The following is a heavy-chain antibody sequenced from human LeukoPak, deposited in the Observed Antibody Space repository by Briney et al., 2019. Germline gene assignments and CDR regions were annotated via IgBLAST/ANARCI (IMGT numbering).Heavy chain of an antibody. CDR2: IKSKTDGGTT. CDR1: GFTFSNAW. CDR3: TTDLSSYGSRGYYYYYMDV. J-gene: IGHJ6*03. Sequence: PGGSLRLSCAAFGFTFSNAWMSWVRQAPGKGLEWVGRIKSKTDGGTTDYAAPVKGRFTISRDDSKNTLYLQMNSLKTEDTAVYYCTTDLSSYGSRGYYYYYMDVWGKGTTVTVSS. D-gene: IGHD5-18*01. V-gene: IGHV3-15*01.